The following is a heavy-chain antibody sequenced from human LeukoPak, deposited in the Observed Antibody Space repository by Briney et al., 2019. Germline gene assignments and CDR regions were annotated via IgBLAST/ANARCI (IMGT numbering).Heavy chain of an antibody. J-gene: IGHJ4*02. CDR3: ARTVGSYYSGATYYFGY. D-gene: IGHD1-26*01. Sequence: PSETLSLTCTVSGSSVSSGSYYWSWIRQPPGKGLEWIGYIYYSGSTNYNPSLKSRVTISVDTSKNQFSLKLSSVTAADTAVYYCARTVGSYYSGATYYFGYWGQGTLVTVSS. CDR2: IYYSGST. V-gene: IGHV4-61*01. CDR1: GSSVSSGSYY.